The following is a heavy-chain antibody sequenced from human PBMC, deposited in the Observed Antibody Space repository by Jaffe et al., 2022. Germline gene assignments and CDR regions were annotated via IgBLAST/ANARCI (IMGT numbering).Heavy chain of an antibody. CDR3: ARIAAAGYYYYYYMDV. Sequence: QLQLQESGPGLVKPSETLSLTCTVSGGSISSSSYYWGWIRQPPGKGLEWIGSIYYSGSTYYNPSLKSRVTISVDTSKNQFSLKLSSVTAADTAVYYCARIAAAGYYYYYYMDVWGKGTTVTVSS. D-gene: IGHD6-13*01. V-gene: IGHV4-39*01. J-gene: IGHJ6*03. CDR2: IYYSGST. CDR1: GGSISSSSYY.